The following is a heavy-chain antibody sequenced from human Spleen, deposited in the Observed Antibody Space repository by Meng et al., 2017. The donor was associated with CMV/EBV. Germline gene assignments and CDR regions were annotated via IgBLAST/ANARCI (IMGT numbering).Heavy chain of an antibody. CDR3: ARAAGRGVCPAL. CDR2: LLPTGST. V-gene: IGHV4-4*07. CDR1: GGCSTSDY. J-gene: IGHJ4*02. D-gene: IGHD3-10*01. Sequence: CSVRGGCSTSDYWSWIPQPAGKGMEWIGCLLPTGSTDINPSLRSRVSTSLDKSKNQFSLKLICATAAATAVYYCARAAGRGVCPALWGQGTLVTVSS.